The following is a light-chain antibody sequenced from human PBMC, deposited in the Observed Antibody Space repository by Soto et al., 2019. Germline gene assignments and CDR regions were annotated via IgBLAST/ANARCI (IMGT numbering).Light chain of an antibody. Sequence: QSALTQPASVSGSPGQSITISCTGTSSDVGAYNYVSWYQQHPGEAPKLLIYEVTNRPSGVSNRFSGSKSGNTASLTISGLQAEDEADYYCCSYTTSSTRVFGSGTKLTVL. CDR1: SSDVGAYNY. CDR3: CSYTTSSTRV. V-gene: IGLV2-14*01. J-gene: IGLJ1*01. CDR2: EVT.